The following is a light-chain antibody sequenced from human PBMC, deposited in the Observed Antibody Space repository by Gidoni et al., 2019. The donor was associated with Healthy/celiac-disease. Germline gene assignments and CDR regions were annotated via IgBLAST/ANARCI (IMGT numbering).Light chain of an antibody. CDR3: LQARQPTLT. Sequence: DIVMTQSPLSLPVTPGEPASISCRSSQSRLHSNGYNYLDWYLQKRGQSPQLLIYLGSNRASGVPDRFSGSGSGTDFTLKISRVAADVVVVYYYLQARQPTLTFGRGTRLEIK. V-gene: IGKV2-28*01. CDR1: QSRLHSNGYNY. CDR2: LGS. J-gene: IGKJ5*01.